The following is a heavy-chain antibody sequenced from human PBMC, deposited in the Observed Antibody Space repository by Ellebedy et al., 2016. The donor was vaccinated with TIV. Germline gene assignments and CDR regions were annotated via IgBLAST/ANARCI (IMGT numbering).Heavy chain of an antibody. J-gene: IGHJ4*02. CDR2: IKHDGSEK. CDR3: ARFRCTTSCHLDY. Sequence: GESLKISXAASGFSFSAYWMSWVRQAPGKGLEWVANIKHDGSEKYYVDSVKGRFTISRENAKNSLYLHMNSLRVEDTAVYNCARFRCTTSCHLDYWGRGTLVAVSS. CDR1: GFSFSAYW. D-gene: IGHD2-2*01. V-gene: IGHV3-7*03.